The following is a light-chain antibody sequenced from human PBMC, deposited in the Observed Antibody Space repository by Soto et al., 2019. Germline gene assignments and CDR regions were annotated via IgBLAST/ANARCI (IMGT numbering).Light chain of an antibody. J-gene: IGKJ5*01. CDR1: QSVSSY. Sequence: EIVLTQSPATLSLSPGERATLSCRASQSVSSYLAWYQQNPGQAPRLLIYDASNRATGIPARFSGSGSGTDFTLTISSLEPEEFAVYYCQQRSNWPITFGQGTRLEIK. V-gene: IGKV3-11*01. CDR3: QQRSNWPIT. CDR2: DAS.